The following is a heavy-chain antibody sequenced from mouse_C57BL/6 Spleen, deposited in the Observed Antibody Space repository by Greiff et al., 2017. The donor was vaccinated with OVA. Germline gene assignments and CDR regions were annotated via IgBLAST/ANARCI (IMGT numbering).Heavy chain of an antibody. V-gene: IGHV4-1*01. Sequence: VQLKESGGGLVQPGGSLKLSCAASGIDFSRYWMSWVRRAPGQGLEWIGEINPDSSTINYAPSLKDKFIISRDNAKNTLYLQMSKVRSEDTALYCCARPGDGYPWFAYWGQGTLVTVSA. CDR1: GIDFSRYW. CDR3: ARPGDGYPWFAY. CDR2: INPDSSTI. D-gene: IGHD2-3*01. J-gene: IGHJ3*01.